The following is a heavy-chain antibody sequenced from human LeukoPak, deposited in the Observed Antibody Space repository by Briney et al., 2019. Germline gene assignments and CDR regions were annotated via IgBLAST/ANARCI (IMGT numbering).Heavy chain of an antibody. Sequence: PGGSLRLSCAASALMFSSYAMSWVRQAPGEGREGVSGISDDSGSTYYADSVRGRFTISRDNSKNTLYLQMNSLRVEDTAIYYCAKDQYSSGWYFDYWGQGTLVTVSS. CDR1: ALMFSSYA. V-gene: IGHV3-23*01. D-gene: IGHD6-19*01. CDR3: AKDQYSSGWYFDY. CDR2: ISDDSGST. J-gene: IGHJ4*02.